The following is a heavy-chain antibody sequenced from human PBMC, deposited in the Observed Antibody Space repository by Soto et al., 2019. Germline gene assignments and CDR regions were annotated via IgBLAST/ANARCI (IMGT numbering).Heavy chain of an antibody. V-gene: IGHV1-8*01. CDR1: GYTFTSYD. J-gene: IGHJ6*02. Sequence: QVQLVQSGAEVKKPGASVKVSCKASGYTFTSYDINWVRQATGQGLEWMGWMNPNSGNTGYAQKFQGRVTMTRNTSRSTAYMELSSLRSEDTAVYYCARGVGLELGYYYYGMDVWGQGTTVTVSS. D-gene: IGHD1-7*01. CDR2: MNPNSGNT. CDR3: ARGVGLELGYYYYGMDV.